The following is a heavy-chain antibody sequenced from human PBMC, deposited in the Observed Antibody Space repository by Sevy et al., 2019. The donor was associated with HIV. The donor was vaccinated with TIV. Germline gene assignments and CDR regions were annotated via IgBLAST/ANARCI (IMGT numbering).Heavy chain of an antibody. D-gene: IGHD3-22*01. Sequence: GGSLRLSCAASGFSFSNYWMHWVRQAPGKGLEGVANIKQDESEKYYVASVKGRFTISRDNAKNSVYLEMNSLRPEDTAIYYCAKGNSGSFDYWGQGTLVTVSS. V-gene: IGHV3-7*01. CDR1: GFSFSNYW. CDR3: AKGNSGSFDY. J-gene: IGHJ4*02. CDR2: IKQDESEK.